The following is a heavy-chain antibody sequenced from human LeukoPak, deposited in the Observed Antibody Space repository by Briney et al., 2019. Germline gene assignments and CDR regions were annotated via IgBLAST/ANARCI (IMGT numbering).Heavy chain of an antibody. J-gene: IGHJ6*03. CDR1: GFTFSSYW. V-gene: IGHV3-74*01. CDR2: INSDGRST. CDR3: ARLRYNDFWSGHWKYYYYMDV. Sequence: PGGSLRLSCAASGFTFSSYWMHWVRQAPGKGLVGVSRINSDGRSTNYADSVKGRFTIPRDNAKNSLYLQMNSLRAEDTALYYCARLRYNDFWSGHWKYYYYMDVWGKGTTVTVSS. D-gene: IGHD3-3*01.